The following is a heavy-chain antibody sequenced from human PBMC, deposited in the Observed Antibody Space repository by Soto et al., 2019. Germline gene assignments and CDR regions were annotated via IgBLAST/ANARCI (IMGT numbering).Heavy chain of an antibody. CDR2: IFHSGST. D-gene: IGHD1-1*01. CDR3: ARETPELEFDY. Sequence: SETLSLTCAVSGGSITSSNWWSWVRQPPGKGLEWIGEIFHSGSTIYNPSLKSRVTISVDKSKNQFSLKLSSVTAADTAVYFCARETPELEFDYWGQGTLVTVSS. CDR1: GGSITSSNW. V-gene: IGHV4-4*02. J-gene: IGHJ4*02.